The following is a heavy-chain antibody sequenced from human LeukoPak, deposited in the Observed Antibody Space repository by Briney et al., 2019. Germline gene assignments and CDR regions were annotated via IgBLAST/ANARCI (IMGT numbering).Heavy chain of an antibody. J-gene: IGHJ5*02. Sequence: SETLSLTCTVSGGSISSYYWSWIRQPPGKGLEWIGYIYYSGSTNYNPSLKSRVTISVDTSKNQFSLKLSSVTAADTAVYYCARFQRITIFGVVQYNWFDPWGQGTLVTVSS. CDR1: GGSISSYY. CDR3: ARFQRITIFGVVQYNWFDP. V-gene: IGHV4-59*01. D-gene: IGHD3-3*01. CDR2: IYYSGST.